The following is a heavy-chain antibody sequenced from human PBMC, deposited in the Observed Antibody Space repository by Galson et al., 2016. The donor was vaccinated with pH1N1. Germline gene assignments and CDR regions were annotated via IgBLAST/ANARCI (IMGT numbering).Heavy chain of an antibody. CDR2: ICSGSRNI. CDR1: GFTFVAFT. CDR3: VRDLKRRGSRPGYYFDS. V-gene: IGHV3-48*04. Sequence: SLRLSCAASGFTFVAFTMNWIRQAPGKGLEWVSYICSGSRNIHYADSVKGRFTISRDNARNSLYLQLTNLSAEDKAVYYCVRDLKRRGSRPGYYFDSWGQGTLVTVSS. J-gene: IGHJ4*02. D-gene: IGHD6-25*01.